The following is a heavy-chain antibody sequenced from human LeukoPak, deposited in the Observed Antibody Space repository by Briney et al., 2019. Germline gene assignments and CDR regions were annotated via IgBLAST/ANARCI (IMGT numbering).Heavy chain of an antibody. CDR1: GFTVSSNY. D-gene: IGHD3-9*01. J-gene: IGHJ5*02. Sequence: GGSLRLSCAASGFTVSSNYMSWVRQAPGKGLEWVSAIGGSGDSTYCTDSVTGRFTISRDNSKNTLYLQMNSLRAEDTALYYCAKLPTGYPNWFDPWGQGTLVTVSS. V-gene: IGHV3-23*01. CDR3: AKLPTGYPNWFDP. CDR2: IGGSGDST.